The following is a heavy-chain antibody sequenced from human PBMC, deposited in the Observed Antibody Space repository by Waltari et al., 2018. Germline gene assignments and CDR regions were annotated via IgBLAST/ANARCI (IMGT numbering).Heavy chain of an antibody. V-gene: IGHV4-38-2*01. D-gene: IGHD2-8*01. CDR2: IYHSGST. J-gene: IGHJ3*01. CDR3: ARLLNGAFDF. Sequence: QVQLQESGPGLEKPSETLSLPCAVSGYSISSGYYWGGIRQPPGKGLEWIGRIYHSGSTYYNPALKSRVTISVDTSKNQFSLKLSSVTAADTAVYYCARLLNGAFDFWGQGTMVTVSS. CDR1: GYSISSGYY.